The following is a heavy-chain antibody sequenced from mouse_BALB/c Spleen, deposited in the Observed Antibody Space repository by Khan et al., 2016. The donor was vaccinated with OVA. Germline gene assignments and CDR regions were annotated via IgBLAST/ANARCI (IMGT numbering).Heavy chain of an antibody. Sequence: QVQLQQPGAELVKAGASVKMSCKASGYTFTSYWMHWVKQRLGQGLEWFAETNPTNGRTYYNDTFKSKATLPVDKSTSTAYMQLSGPTCEDSAVYYCARIKKIVATDFDYWGQGTTLTVSS. CDR3: ARIKKIVATDFDY. CDR2: TNPTNGRT. D-gene: IGHD1-1*01. CDR1: GYTFTSYW. J-gene: IGHJ2*01. V-gene: IGHV1S81*02.